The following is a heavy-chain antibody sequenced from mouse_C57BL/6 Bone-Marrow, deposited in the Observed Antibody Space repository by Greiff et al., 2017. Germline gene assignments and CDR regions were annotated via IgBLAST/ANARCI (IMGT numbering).Heavy chain of an antibody. J-gene: IGHJ1*03. Sequence: QVQLQQSGAELMKPGASVKLSCKATGYTFTGYWIEWVKQRPGHGLEWIGEILPGSGSTNYTEKLKGKATFTADTTSNTADMQLSSLTTEVSAIYYCARWGLLLPYWCFDVGGTGTTVTVSS. CDR2: ILPGSGST. D-gene: IGHD2-3*01. CDR3: ARWGLLLPYWCFDV. V-gene: IGHV1-9*01. CDR1: GYTFTGYW.